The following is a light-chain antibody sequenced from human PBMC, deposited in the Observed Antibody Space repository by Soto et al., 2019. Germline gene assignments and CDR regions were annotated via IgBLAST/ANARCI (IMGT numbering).Light chain of an antibody. CDR2: GAS. J-gene: IGKJ2*01. CDR1: QSVSSSY. Sequence: EIVLTQSPGTLSLSPGERATLSCRASQSVSSSYLAWYQQKPGQAPRLRIYGASGRATGIPDRFSGSGSGTDFTLNISRLEPEDFAVYYCQQYGSSALYTFGQGTKLEIK. V-gene: IGKV3-20*01. CDR3: QQYGSSALYT.